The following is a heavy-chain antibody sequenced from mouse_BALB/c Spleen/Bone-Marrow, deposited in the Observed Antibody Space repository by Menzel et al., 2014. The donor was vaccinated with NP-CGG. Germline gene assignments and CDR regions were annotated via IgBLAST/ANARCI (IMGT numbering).Heavy chain of an antibody. CDR3: AGGTSVVSYYAMDY. J-gene: IGHJ4*01. CDR2: IDPANGYT. CDR1: GFNIKDTY. D-gene: IGHD1-1*01. Sequence: VQLKQSGAELVKPGASVKLSCTASGFNIKDTYMHWVKQRPEQGLEWIGRIDPANGYTKFDPKFQGKATITADTSSNTAYLQLSNLTSEDTVVYYCAGGTSVVSYYAMDYWGQGTSVTVSS. V-gene: IGHV14-3*02.